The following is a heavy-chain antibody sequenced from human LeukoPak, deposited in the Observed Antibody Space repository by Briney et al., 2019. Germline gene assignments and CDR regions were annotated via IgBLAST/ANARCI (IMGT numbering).Heavy chain of an antibody. J-gene: IGHJ4*02. V-gene: IGHV3-53*01. CDR1: GFTVSSNY. D-gene: IGHD3-9*01. Sequence: GGSLRLSCAASGFTVSSNYMSWVRQAPGKGLEWVSVIYSGGSTYYADSVKGRFTISRDNSKNTLYLQMNSLRAEDTAVYYCARFAFDILTGYYDYWGQGTLVTVSS. CDR2: IYSGGST. CDR3: ARFAFDILTGYYDY.